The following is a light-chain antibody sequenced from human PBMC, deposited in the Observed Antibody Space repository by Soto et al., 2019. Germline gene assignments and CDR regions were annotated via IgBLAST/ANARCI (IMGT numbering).Light chain of an antibody. Sequence: IQMTHSPSTLSASVGDTVTITCRGSQSISSWLAWYQQKPEKAPKFLIYKASYLESGVPSRFSGSGSGTEFTLTITSLQPDDLASYYCQQYDAYPSTFGQGTKVDIK. J-gene: IGKJ1*01. V-gene: IGKV1-5*03. CDR1: QSISSW. CDR3: QQYDAYPST. CDR2: KAS.